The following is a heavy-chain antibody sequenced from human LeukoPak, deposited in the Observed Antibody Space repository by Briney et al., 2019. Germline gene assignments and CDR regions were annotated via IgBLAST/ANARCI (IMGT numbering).Heavy chain of an antibody. D-gene: IGHD1-1*01. Sequence: SETLSLTCTVSGGSISSSSYYWGWIRQPPGKGLEWIGSIYYSGSTYYNPSLKSRVTISVDTSKNQFSLKLSSVTAADTAVYYCARMYLSLNPWNPEAVYDYWGQGTLVTVSS. J-gene: IGHJ4*02. CDR3: ARMYLSLNPWNPEAVYDY. V-gene: IGHV4-39*01. CDR2: IYYSGST. CDR1: GGSISSSSYY.